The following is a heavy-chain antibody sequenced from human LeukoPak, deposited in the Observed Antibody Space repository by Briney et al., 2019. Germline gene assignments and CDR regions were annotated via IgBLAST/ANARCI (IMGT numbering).Heavy chain of an antibody. V-gene: IGHV3-23*01. CDR3: AKAIRQNRDLYDY. CDR2: ISGSGAST. Sequence: PEGSLRLSCAASGFTFSTYAMTWVRQAPGKGLEWVSGISGSGASTYYADSVKGRFTISRDNSKNTLYLQMNSLRAEDTALYYCAKAIRQNRDLYDYWGQGTLVTVSS. CDR1: GFTFSTYA. D-gene: IGHD1-14*01. J-gene: IGHJ4*02.